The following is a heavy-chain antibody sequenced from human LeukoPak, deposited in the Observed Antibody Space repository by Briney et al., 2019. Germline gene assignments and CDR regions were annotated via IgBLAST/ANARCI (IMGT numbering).Heavy chain of an antibody. V-gene: IGHV1-18*01. Sequence: ASVKVSCKASGYTFTSYDISWVRQAPGQGLEWMGWITTYNGNTNFAQKFQGRVTITTDTITSTAYMELRSLRSDDTAVYYCASHGSGSYYFDYWGQGTLVTVSS. CDR2: ITTYNGNT. J-gene: IGHJ4*02. CDR3: ASHGSGSYYFDY. D-gene: IGHD3-10*01. CDR1: GYTFTSYD.